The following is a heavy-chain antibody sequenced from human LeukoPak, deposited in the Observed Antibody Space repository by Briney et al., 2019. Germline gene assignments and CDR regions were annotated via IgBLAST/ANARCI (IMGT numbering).Heavy chain of an antibody. CDR1: GGSISTYY. CDR2: IYYSRST. D-gene: IGHD3-22*01. Sequence: NPSETLSLTCTVSGGSISTYYWSWIRQPPGKGLEWIGYIYYSRSTNYNPSLKSRVTISLDTSKNQFSLKLNSVTAADTAMYYCARSFSPNYYDLLDYWGQGTLVTVSS. CDR3: ARSFSPNYYDLLDY. J-gene: IGHJ4*02. V-gene: IGHV4-59*01.